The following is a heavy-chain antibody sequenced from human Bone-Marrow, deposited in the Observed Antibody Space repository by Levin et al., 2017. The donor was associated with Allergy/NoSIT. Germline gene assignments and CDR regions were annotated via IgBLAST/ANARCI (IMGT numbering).Heavy chain of an antibody. CDR1: GYIFTNYG. D-gene: IGHD5-18*01. J-gene: IGHJ3*02. CDR2: ISAGSGNT. V-gene: IGHV1-3*01. CDR3: ARGSRTYNYGYHDAFDI. Sequence: GASVKVSCKASGYIFTNYGMHWLRQAPGQRLEWMGWISAGSGNTKYSQKLQDRLTITTDTSATIGYMELSSLGSEDTALYYCARGSRTYNYGYHDAFDIWGQGTMVIVSS.